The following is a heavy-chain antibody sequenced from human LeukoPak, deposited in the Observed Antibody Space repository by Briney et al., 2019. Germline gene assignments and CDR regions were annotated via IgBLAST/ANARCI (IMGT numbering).Heavy chain of an antibody. CDR3: ARDSYYGSGSPYYFDY. D-gene: IGHD3-10*01. CDR2: ISGSGGST. CDR1: GFTFSSYG. Sequence: GGSLRLSCAASGFTFSSYGRSWVRQAPGKGLEWVSGISGSGGSTYYADSVKRRLATSSDNSKNTLYLQMNRLRAEDTAVYCCARDSYYGSGSPYYFDYWGQGTLVTVSS. V-gene: IGHV3-23*01. J-gene: IGHJ4*02.